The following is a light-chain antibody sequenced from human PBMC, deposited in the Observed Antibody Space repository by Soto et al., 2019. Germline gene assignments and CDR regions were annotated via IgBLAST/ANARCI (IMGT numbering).Light chain of an antibody. Sequence: IAMTQSQVTLSPSPMEIATIFCRASQRVSSNLAWYQQKPGQAPRLLIYGASTRATGIPARFSGSGSGTEFTLTISSLQSEDFAVYSCQQYNNWPPTFGQGTKVDI. V-gene: IGKV3-15*01. CDR2: GAS. J-gene: IGKJ1*01. CDR1: QRVSSN. CDR3: QQYNNWPPT.